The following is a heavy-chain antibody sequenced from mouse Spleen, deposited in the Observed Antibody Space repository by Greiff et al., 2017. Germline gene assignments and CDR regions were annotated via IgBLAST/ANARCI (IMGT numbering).Heavy chain of an antibody. CDR2: IDPANGNT. CDR3: ATSSLTGTGDY. D-gene: IGHD4-1*01. CDR1: GFNIKDTY. V-gene: IGHV14-3*02. Sequence: EVQLQQSGAELVKPGASVKLSCTASGFNIKDTYMHWVKQRPEQGLEWIGRIDPANGNTKYDPKFQGKATITADTSSNTAYLQLSSLTSEDTAVYYCATSSLTGTGDYWGQGTTLTVSS. J-gene: IGHJ2*01.